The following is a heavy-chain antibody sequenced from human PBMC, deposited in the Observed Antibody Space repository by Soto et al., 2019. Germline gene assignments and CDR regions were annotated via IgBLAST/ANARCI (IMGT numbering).Heavy chain of an antibody. Sequence: XSVKVSCKTSGDTFTNFGLSWVRQAPGQGLEWMGWIATYNTNRNYAQKFQGRLTLTTDTSTSTAYMELKSLGYDETAVYYCARVLRGVVNWFDPWGQGNLVTVS. D-gene: IGHD3-10*01. CDR1: GDTFTNFG. CDR2: IATYNTNR. CDR3: ARVLRGVVNWFDP. J-gene: IGHJ5*02. V-gene: IGHV1-18*01.